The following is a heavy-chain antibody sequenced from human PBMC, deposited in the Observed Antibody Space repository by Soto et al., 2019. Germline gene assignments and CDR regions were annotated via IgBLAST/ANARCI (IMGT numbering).Heavy chain of an antibody. CDR1: GFTFSSYA. V-gene: IGHV3-23*01. D-gene: IGHD1-26*01. Sequence: TGGSLRLSCAASGFTFSSYAMSWVRQAPGKGLEWVSAISGSGGSTYYADSVKGRLTISRDNSKNTLYLQMNSLRAEDRAVYYCAKVLFAVGAKAGTDVWGQGTTVTVSS. J-gene: IGHJ6*02. CDR2: ISGSGGST. CDR3: AKVLFAVGAKAGTDV.